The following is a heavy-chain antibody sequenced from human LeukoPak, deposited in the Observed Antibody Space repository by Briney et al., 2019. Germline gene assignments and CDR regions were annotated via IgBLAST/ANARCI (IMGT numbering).Heavy chain of an antibody. CDR1: GGTFSSYA. J-gene: IGHJ4*02. V-gene: IGHV1-69*05. CDR3: AREDCHYDSSGYCEN. D-gene: IGHD3-22*01. Sequence: ASVKVSCKASGGTFSSYAISWVRQAPGQGLEWMGRIIPIFGTANYAQKFQGRVTITTDESTSTAYMELSSLRSEDTAVYYCAREDCHYDSSGYCENWGQGTLVAVSS. CDR2: IIPIFGTA.